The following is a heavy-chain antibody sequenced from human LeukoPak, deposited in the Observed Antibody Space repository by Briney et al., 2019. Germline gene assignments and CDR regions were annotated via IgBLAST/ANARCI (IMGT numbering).Heavy chain of an antibody. V-gene: IGHV4-39*01. CDR1: GGSISSSTYY. CDR2: AYYSGST. Sequence: PSETLSLTCTVSGGSISSSTYYWGWIRQPPGKGLEWIGSAYYSGSTYYNPSLKSRLTISVDTSKNQFSLKLSSVTAADTAVYFCVSSHCSSTNCYHYFYYYYMDVWGKGTTVTVSS. J-gene: IGHJ6*03. D-gene: IGHD2-2*01. CDR3: VSSHCSSTNCYHYFYYYYMDV.